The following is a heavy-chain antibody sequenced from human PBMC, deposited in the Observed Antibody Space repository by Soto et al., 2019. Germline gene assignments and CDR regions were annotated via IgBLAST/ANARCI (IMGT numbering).Heavy chain of an antibody. Sequence: VGSLRLSGAGSGFTFRSSDMSWVCQTPEKGLEWVSGFSATDGDPYYADPVKGRFTISRDISGNTLYLQMDSLRVEDTAVYYCAKDSDRDYFQHWGQGTQVTVSS. CDR1: GFTFRSSD. V-gene: IGHV3-23*01. CDR3: AKDSDRDYFQH. J-gene: IGHJ1*01. CDR2: FSATDGDP.